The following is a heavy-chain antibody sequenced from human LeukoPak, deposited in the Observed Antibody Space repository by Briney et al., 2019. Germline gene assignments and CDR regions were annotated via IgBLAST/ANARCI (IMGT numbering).Heavy chain of an antibody. V-gene: IGHV7-4-1*02. Sequence: ASVKVSCKTSGYTFSNYGISWVRQAPGQGLEWMGWINTNTGNPTYAQGFTGRFVFSLDTSVSTAYLQISSLKAEDTAVYYCARDSGAADNWGQGTLVTVSS. CDR3: ARDSGAADN. D-gene: IGHD1-26*01. J-gene: IGHJ4*02. CDR2: INTNTGNP. CDR1: GYTFSNYG.